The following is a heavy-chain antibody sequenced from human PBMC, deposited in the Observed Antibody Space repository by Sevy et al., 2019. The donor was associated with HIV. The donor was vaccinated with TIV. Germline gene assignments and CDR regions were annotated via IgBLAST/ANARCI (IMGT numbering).Heavy chain of an antibody. J-gene: IGHJ6*02. CDR3: ARRGYYDSSGYYTYGMDV. D-gene: IGHD3-22*01. V-gene: IGHV5-51*01. CDR2: IYPGDSDT. CDR1: GYSFTNYW. Sequence: GESLKISCKGSGYSFTNYWIGWVRQMPGKGLEWMGMIYPGDSDTRYSPSFQGQVTISANKSISTAYLQWSSLKASDTASYYCARRGYYDSSGYYTYGMDVWGQGTTVTVSS.